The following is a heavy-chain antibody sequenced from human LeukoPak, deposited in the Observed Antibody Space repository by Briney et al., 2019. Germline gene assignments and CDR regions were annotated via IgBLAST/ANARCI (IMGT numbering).Heavy chain of an antibody. CDR1: GFTFKSFV. Sequence: GGSLRLSCAASGFTFKSFVMGWVRHAPGKGLEWVSYISKRSGHIYHTDSVEGRFTTSRDNANDSVYLQMNNRRVEDTAIYFCARFDGGFVSWGQGTLVTVSS. CDR2: ISKRSGHI. V-gene: IGHV3-21*05. D-gene: IGHD3-9*01. J-gene: IGHJ4*02. CDR3: ARFDGGFVS.